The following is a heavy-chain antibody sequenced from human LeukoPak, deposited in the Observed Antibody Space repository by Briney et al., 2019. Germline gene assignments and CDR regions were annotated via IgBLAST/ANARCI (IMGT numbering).Heavy chain of an antibody. Sequence: SETLSLTCTVSGGSISNYYWSWIRQSPGKGLEWIGYIYNSGSTNYNLSLKSRVTISVDTSKNQFSLELSSVTAADTAVYYCARDLTAQNWFDPWGQGTLVTVSS. V-gene: IGHV4-59*01. CDR1: GGSISNYY. CDR2: IYNSGST. J-gene: IGHJ5*02. CDR3: ARDLTAQNWFDP.